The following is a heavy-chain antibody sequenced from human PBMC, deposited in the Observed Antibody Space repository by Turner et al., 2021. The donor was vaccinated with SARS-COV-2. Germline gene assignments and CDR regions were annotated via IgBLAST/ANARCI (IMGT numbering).Heavy chain of an antibody. V-gene: IGHV3-74*01. CDR2: INSDGSST. CDR3: AREVGYYGSGSTNWFDP. J-gene: IGHJ5*02. Sequence: VQLVASGGGVVQPGRSLRRSCAASGFTFSSYWMHWVRQAPGKGLVWVLRINSDGSSTSYADSVKCRFTISRDNAKNTLYLQMNSLRAEDTAVYYCAREVGYYGSGSTNWFDPWGQGTLVTVSS. CDR1: GFTFSSYW. D-gene: IGHD3-10*01.